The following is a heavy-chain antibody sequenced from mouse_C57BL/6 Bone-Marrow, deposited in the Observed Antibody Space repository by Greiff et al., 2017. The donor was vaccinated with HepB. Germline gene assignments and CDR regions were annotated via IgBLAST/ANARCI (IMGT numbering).Heavy chain of an antibody. CDR1: GFSFTSYG. CDR2: IWGVGST. CDR3: ASIYYGFAY. J-gene: IGHJ3*01. Sequence: VKLMESGPGLVAPSQSLSITCTVSGFSFTSYGIDWVRQSPGKGLEWLGVIWGVGSTNYNSALKTRLSISKDNSKSQVFLKMNSLQTDDTAMYYCASIYYGFAYWGQGTRVTVSA. D-gene: IGHD2-1*01. V-gene: IGHV2-6*01.